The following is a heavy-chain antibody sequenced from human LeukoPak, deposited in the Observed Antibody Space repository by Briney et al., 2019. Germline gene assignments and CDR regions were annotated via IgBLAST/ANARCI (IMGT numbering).Heavy chain of an antibody. Sequence: ASVKVSCKVSGYTFTDYYMHWVQQAPGKGLEWMGLVDPEDGETRYAEKLQGRVHITADTSTDTAYMELSSLRSEDTAVYYCAIASTADYWGQGTLVTVSS. CDR3: AIASTADY. D-gene: IGHD2-8*02. V-gene: IGHV1-69-2*01. CDR2: VDPEDGET. J-gene: IGHJ4*02. CDR1: GYTFTDYY.